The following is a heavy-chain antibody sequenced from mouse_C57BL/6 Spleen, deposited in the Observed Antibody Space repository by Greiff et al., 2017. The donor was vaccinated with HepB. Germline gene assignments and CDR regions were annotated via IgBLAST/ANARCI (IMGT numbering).Heavy chain of an antibody. CDR3: ARPSYYGSSPDY. D-gene: IGHD1-1*01. V-gene: IGHV1-69*01. J-gene: IGHJ2*01. CDR2: IDPSDSYT. Sequence: VKLQQPGAELVMPGASVKLSCKASGYTFTSYWMHWVKQRPGQGLEWIGEIDPSDSYTNYNQKFKGKSTLTVDKSSSTAYMQLSSLTSEDSAVYYCARPSYYGSSPDYWGQGTTLTVSS. CDR1: GYTFTSYW.